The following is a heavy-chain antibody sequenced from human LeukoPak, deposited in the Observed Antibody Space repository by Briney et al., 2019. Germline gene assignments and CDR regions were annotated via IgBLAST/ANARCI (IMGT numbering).Heavy chain of an antibody. Sequence: ASVKVSCKASGYMFSDYAIQWVRQAPGQGLEWMGWINAGNGKTKYSQKFQGRVTITRETSVSTAYVELSGLRSEDTAVYYCARARWTSTVTTYYLDYWGQGTLVTVSS. D-gene: IGHD4-17*01. CDR2: INAGNGKT. CDR3: ARARWTSTVTTYYLDY. CDR1: GYMFSDYA. J-gene: IGHJ4*02. V-gene: IGHV1-3*01.